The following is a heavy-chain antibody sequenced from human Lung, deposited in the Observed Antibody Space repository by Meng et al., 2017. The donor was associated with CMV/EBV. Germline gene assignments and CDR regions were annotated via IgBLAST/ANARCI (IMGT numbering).Heavy chain of an antibody. CDR1: GGSFSSYY. V-gene: IGHV4-59*01. CDR2: VYYSGTT. CDR3: ARGRYFYGLDV. J-gene: IGHJ6*02. Sequence: GSLRLSCTISGGSFSSYYCSWIRQSPGKGLEWIGYVYYSGTTNYNPSFKSRIYISMDTSKNQFSLELSSVTAADTAVYYWARGRYFYGLDVWGQGTTVTVYS.